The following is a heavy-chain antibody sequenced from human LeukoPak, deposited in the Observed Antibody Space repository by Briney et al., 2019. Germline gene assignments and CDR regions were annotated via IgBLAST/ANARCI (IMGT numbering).Heavy chain of an antibody. J-gene: IGHJ5*02. CDR3: ARGVDIVVVPAATGHWFDP. D-gene: IGHD2-2*01. Sequence: ASVKVSCKASGYTFTGYYMRWVRQAPGQGLEWMGWINPNSGGTNYAQKFQGRVTMTRDTSISTAYMELSRLRSDDTAVHYCARGVDIVVVPAATGHWFDPWGQGTLVTVSS. CDR2: INPNSGGT. CDR1: GYTFTGYY. V-gene: IGHV1-2*02.